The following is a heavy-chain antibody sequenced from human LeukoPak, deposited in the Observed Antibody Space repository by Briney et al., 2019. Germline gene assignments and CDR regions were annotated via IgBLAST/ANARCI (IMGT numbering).Heavy chain of an antibody. CDR1: GFTVSSNY. CDR3: ARGLLGSSGPYY. V-gene: IGHV3-53*01. J-gene: IGHJ4*02. CDR2: IYNDGRT. Sequence: GGSLRLSCAASGFTVSSNYMSWVRQAPGKGLEWVSVIYNDGRTYYADSVKGRFTISRDNSKNTLYLQMNSLRAEDTAVYYCARGLLGSSGPYYWGQGTLVTVSS. D-gene: IGHD3-22*01.